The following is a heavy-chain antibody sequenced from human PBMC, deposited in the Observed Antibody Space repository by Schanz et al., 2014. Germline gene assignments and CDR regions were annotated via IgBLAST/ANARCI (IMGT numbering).Heavy chain of an antibody. V-gene: IGHV3-74*02. D-gene: IGHD4-17*01. J-gene: IGHJ3*02. CDR2: INSVGSNT. Sequence: VQLVESGGGLVKPGGSLGLSCAASGFTFSSHWMHWVRQDPGKGLVWVARINSVGSNTDYADSVTGRFTISRDNAKNTLYLQMNTLRAEDTAVYYCARKMKLGVYGGKGHDSLDIWGQGTMVTVSS. CDR1: GFTFSSHW. CDR3: ARKMKLGVYGGKGHDSLDI.